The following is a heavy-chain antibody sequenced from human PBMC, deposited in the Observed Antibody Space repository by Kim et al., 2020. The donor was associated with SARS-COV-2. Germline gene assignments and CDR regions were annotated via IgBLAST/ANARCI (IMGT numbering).Heavy chain of an antibody. J-gene: IGHJ4*02. CDR3: AKDRYSESRGYYGY. CDR2: ISGSGGST. CDR1: GFTFTSYG. V-gene: IGHV3-23*01. D-gene: IGHD3-22*01. Sequence: GGSLRLSCAGSGFTFTSYGMSWVRQAPGKGLDWVSAISGSGGSTFYADSVKGRFTISRDNSKNTLYLQMNTLRAGDTAVYYCAKDRYSESRGYYGYWGQGTLVTVSS.